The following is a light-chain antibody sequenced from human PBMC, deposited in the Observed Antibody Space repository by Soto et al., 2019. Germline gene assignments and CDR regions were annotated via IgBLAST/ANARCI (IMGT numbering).Light chain of an antibody. CDR2: GNS. V-gene: IGLV1-40*01. CDR3: QSYDSSLSALYV. CDR1: SSNIGAGYD. Sequence: QSVLTQPPSVSGARGQRVTISCTGSSSNIGAGYDVHWYQQLPGTAPKLLIYGNSNRPSGVPDRFSGSKSGTAASLAITGLQAEDEDDYYCQSYDSSLSALYVFGTGTKLTVL. J-gene: IGLJ1*01.